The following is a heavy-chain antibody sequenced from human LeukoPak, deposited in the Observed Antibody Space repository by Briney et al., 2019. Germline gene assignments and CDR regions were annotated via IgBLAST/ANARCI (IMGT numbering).Heavy chain of an antibody. J-gene: IGHJ4*02. CDR3: ARENSNSWYLDY. D-gene: IGHD6-13*01. CDR1: GGSISTYY. CDR2: IYNSGST. Sequence: SETLSLTCTASGGSISTYYWSWIRQPPGKGLEWIGYIYNSGSTNYNPSLKSRVTISVDTSKNQFSLKLSSVTAADTAVYYCARENSNSWYLDYWGQGTLVTVSS. V-gene: IGHV4-59*01.